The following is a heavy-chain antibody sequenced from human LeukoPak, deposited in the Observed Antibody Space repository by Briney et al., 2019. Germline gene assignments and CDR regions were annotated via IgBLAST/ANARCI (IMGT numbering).Heavy chain of an antibody. Sequence: GGSLRLSCAASGFTVSSNYMSWVRQAPGKGLEWVSVIYSGGSTYYADSVKGRFTISRDNSKNTLYLQMNSLRAEDTAVYYCAIGSDELLWFGENYYGMDVWGQGTTVTVSS. CDR1: GFTVSSNY. D-gene: IGHD3-10*01. V-gene: IGHV3-66*01. J-gene: IGHJ6*02. CDR2: IYSGGST. CDR3: AIGSDELLWFGENYYGMDV.